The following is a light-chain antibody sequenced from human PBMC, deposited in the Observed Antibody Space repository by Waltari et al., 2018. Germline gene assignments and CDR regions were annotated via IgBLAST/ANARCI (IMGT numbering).Light chain of an antibody. CDR3: QQDNNWPPWT. V-gene: IGKV3-15*01. Sequence: EIVMTQSPATLSVSPGERATLSCRTSQSVRNDLVWYQQKPGQAPRLLIYGASTRVTGSPARCSGSGSGTEFTLTISSLQSEDFAVYYCQQDNNWPPWTVGQGTKVEIK. CDR2: GAS. CDR1: QSVRND. J-gene: IGKJ1*01.